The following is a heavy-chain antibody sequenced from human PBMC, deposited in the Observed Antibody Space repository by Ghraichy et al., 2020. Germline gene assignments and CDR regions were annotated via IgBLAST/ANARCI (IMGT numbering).Heavy chain of an antibody. V-gene: IGHV4-4*02. CDR3: ARVRYSSSWDGYYYYDMDV. CDR1: GGSISSSNW. D-gene: IGHD2-2*01. J-gene: IGHJ6*03. Sequence: SETLSLTCVVSGGSISSSNWWSWVRQPPGKGLEWIGEIYHTGSTNYNPSLKSRVTMSLDKSKNQFSLKLSSVTAADTAVYYCARVRYSSSWDGYYYYDMDVWGKGTTVTVSS. CDR2: IYHTGST.